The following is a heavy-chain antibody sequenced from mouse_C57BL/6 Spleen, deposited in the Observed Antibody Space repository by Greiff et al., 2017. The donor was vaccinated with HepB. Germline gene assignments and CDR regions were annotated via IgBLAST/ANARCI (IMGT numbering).Heavy chain of an antibody. CDR3: ASGRTGHLDWYFDV. CDR1: GYTFTSYW. J-gene: IGHJ1*03. CDR2: INPSSGYT. V-gene: IGHV1-7*01. D-gene: IGHD3-3*01. Sequence: QVQLKESGAELAKPGASVKLSCKASGYTFTSYWMHWVKQRPGQGLEWIGYINPSSGYTKYNQKFKDRATLTADKSSSPAYMQLSSLTYEDSAVYYCASGRTGHLDWYFDVWGTGTTVTVSS.